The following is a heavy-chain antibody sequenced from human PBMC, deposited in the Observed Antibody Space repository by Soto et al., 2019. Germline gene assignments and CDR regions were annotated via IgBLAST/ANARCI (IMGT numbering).Heavy chain of an antibody. CDR3: ARDSTIAAAGPEAESQDFDY. V-gene: IGHV3-7*01. Sequence: GGSLRLSCAASGFTFSSYWMSWVRQAPGKGLEWVANIKQDGSEKYYVDSVKGRFTISRDNAKNSLYLQMNSLRAEDTAVYYCARDSTIAAAGPEAESQDFDYWGQGT. D-gene: IGHD6-13*01. J-gene: IGHJ4*02. CDR1: GFTFSSYW. CDR2: IKQDGSEK.